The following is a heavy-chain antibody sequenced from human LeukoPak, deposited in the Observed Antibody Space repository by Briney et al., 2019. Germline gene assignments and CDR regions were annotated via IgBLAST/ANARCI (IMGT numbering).Heavy chain of an antibody. D-gene: IGHD5-18*01. CDR3: ARARGELWLRKYFDY. CDR2: INAGNGNT. Sequence: GASVKVSCKASGYTFTSYAMHWVRQAPGQRLEWMGWINAGNGNTKYSQKFQGRVTITRDTSASTAYMELSSLRSEDTAVYYCARARGELWLRKYFDYWGQGTLVTVSS. J-gene: IGHJ4*02. V-gene: IGHV1-3*01. CDR1: GYTFTSYA.